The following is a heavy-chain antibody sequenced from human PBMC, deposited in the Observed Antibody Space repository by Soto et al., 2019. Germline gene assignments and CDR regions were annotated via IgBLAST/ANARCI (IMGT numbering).Heavy chain of an antibody. Sequence: SETLSLTCTVSGGSISSGDYYWSWIRQPPGKGLEWIGYIYYSVSTYYNPSLKSRVTISVDTSKNQFSLKLSSVTAADTAVYYCAREANSGYFSVPKNWGQGTLVTVSS. V-gene: IGHV4-30-4*01. CDR1: GGSISSGDYY. CDR2: IYYSVST. J-gene: IGHJ4*02. CDR3: AREANSGYFSVPKN. D-gene: IGHD5-12*01.